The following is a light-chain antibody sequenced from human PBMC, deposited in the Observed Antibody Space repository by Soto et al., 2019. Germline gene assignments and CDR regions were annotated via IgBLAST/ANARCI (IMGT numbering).Light chain of an antibody. CDR1: QSVSSSY. CDR2: DAS. CDR3: QQYGGSPRT. Sequence: EIVLTQSPGTLSLSPGERATLSCRASQSVSSSYLAWYQQKPGQAPRLLIYDASSRATGIPDRFSGSGSGTDFTLTISRLEPEDFAVYYCQQYGGSPRTFXQGTKADIK. V-gene: IGKV3-20*01. J-gene: IGKJ1*01.